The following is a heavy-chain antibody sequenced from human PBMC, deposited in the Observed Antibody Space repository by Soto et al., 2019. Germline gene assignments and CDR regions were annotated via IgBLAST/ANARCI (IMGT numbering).Heavy chain of an antibody. Sequence: QITLKESGPTLVKPTQTLTLTCTFSGFSLSTSGVGVGWIRQPPGKALEWLALIYWNDDKRYSPSLKSRLTITKDTSKNQVVLTMTNMDPVDTATYYCAHSGMGYSGYPGGNYYGMDVWGQGTTVTVSS. CDR1: GFSLSTSGVG. J-gene: IGHJ6*02. D-gene: IGHD5-12*01. V-gene: IGHV2-5*01. CDR2: IYWNDDK. CDR3: AHSGMGYSGYPGGNYYGMDV.